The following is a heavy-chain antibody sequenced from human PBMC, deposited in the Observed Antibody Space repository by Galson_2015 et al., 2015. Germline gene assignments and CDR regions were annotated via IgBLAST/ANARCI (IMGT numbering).Heavy chain of an antibody. CDR3: ARYFELNHGLDS. Sequence: SLRLSCAASGFTFSSYWMHWVRQAPGKGLEWVSRINRGGTRISYADSVKGRFTISRDNAKATMYLQMNSLSAEDTAVYYCARYFELNHGLDSWGQGTLVTVSS. J-gene: IGHJ4*02. V-gene: IGHV3-74*01. CDR1: GFTFSSYW. CDR2: INRGGTRI. D-gene: IGHD1-14*01.